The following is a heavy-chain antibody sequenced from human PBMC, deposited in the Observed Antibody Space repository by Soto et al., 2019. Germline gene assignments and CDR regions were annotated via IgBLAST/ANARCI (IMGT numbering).Heavy chain of an antibody. CDR2: IYYSGST. CDR1: GGSISSSSYY. D-gene: IGHD1-26*01. CDR3: ARPSGSYLYYFDY. Sequence: QLQLQDSGPGLVKPSETLSLTCTVSGGSISSSSYYWGWIRQPPGKGLEWIGSIYYSGSTYYNPSLKSRVTISVDTSKNQFSLKLSSVTAADTAVYYCARPSGSYLYYFDYWGQGTLVTVSS. J-gene: IGHJ4*02. V-gene: IGHV4-39*01.